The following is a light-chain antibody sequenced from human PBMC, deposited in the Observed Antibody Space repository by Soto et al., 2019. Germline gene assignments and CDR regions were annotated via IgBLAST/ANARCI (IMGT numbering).Light chain of an antibody. Sequence: QSVLAQPPSASGSPGQSVTISCTGSGSDIGAYNFVSWYQQHPGKAPKLVIFGVTERPSGVPDRFSGSKSGNTASLTVSGLQADDEAVYYCYSYAGRNIWVFGGGTKLTV. V-gene: IGLV2-8*01. CDR1: GSDIGAYNF. CDR3: YSYAGRNIWV. J-gene: IGLJ3*02. CDR2: GVT.